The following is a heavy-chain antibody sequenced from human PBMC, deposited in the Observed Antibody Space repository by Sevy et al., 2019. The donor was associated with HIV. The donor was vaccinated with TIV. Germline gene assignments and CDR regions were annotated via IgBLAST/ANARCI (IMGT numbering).Heavy chain of an antibody. D-gene: IGHD2-15*01. CDR2: IKKDGTDK. V-gene: IGHV3-7*03. Sequence: GGSLRLSCAVSGFTFSNHWMTWVRQAPGKGLEWVANIKKDGTDKFYVDTVMGRFSISRDNVKDLLYLQMNSLRVEETAVYYCARDRRVEYGGSDYWGQGTMVTVSS. J-gene: IGHJ4*02. CDR1: GFTFSNHW. CDR3: ARDRRVEYGGSDY.